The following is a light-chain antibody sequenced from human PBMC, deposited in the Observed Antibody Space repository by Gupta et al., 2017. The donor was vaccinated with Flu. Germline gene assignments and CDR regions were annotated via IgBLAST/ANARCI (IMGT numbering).Light chain of an antibody. J-gene: IGLJ3*02. CDR1: SSDVGAYNH. Sequence: QSALTQPASVSGSPRQSITISCTGTSSDVGAYNHVSWYQQHPGKAPKLMICEVSNRPSGVSNRFSGSKSGNTASLTISGLQAEDEADYYCSSYTSSTTWVFGGGTKLTVL. CDR3: SSYTSSTTWV. CDR2: EVS. V-gene: IGLV2-14*01.